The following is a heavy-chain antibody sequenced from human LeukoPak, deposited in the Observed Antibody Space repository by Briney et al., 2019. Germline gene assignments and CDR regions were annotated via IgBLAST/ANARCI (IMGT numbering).Heavy chain of an antibody. V-gene: IGHV4-61*02. Sequence: PSETASLTCTVYGGSFSSGGYYWYWIRQPAGKGLEWIGRIYTSGSTNYNPSLKSRVTVSVDTSKNQFSLKLNSVTAADTAVYYCARHILLPVVTATPGAYFDHWGQGTLVTVSS. CDR1: GGSFSSGGYY. CDR3: ARHILLPVVTATPGAYFDH. D-gene: IGHD2-21*02. CDR2: IYTSGST. J-gene: IGHJ4*02.